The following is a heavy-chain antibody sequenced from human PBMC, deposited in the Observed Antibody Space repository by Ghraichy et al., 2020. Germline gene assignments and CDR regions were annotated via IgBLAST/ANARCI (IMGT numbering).Heavy chain of an antibody. V-gene: IGHV3-9*01. CDR1: GFTFDDYA. D-gene: IGHD6-13*01. CDR2: ISWNSGSI. J-gene: IGHJ4*02. CDR3: AKDMTGEQQGALGY. Sequence: GGSLRLSCAASGFTFDDYAMHWVRQAPGKGLEWVSGISWNSGSIGYADSVKGRFTISRDNAKNSLYLQMNSLRAEDTALYYCAKDMTGEQQGALGYWGQGTLVTVSS.